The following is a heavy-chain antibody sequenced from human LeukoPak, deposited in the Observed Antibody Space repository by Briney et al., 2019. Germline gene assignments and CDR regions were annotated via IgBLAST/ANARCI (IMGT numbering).Heavy chain of an antibody. Sequence: PSETLSLTCTVSNDSISSGDYYWNWIRQPPGKGLEWIGYIFHRGGTSYNPSLKSRILFSVDTSQNQFSLKLNSVTAADTAVYYCARVDIVVVPAAADGGYYYYYYMDVWGKGTTVTVSS. D-gene: IGHD2-2*01. CDR1: NDSISSGDYY. V-gene: IGHV4-30-4*01. CDR2: IFHRGGT. J-gene: IGHJ6*03. CDR3: ARVDIVVVPAAADGGYYYYYYMDV.